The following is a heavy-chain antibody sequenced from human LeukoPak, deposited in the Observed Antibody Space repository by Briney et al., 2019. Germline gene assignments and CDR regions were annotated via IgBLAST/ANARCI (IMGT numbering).Heavy chain of an antibody. J-gene: IGHJ3*02. CDR1: GYTLTELS. CDR3: ATAKLGGHYGGNPSNPYAFDI. CDR2: FDPEDGET. V-gene: IGHV1-24*01. Sequence: ASVKVSCKVSGYTLTELSMHWVRQAPGKGLEWMGGFDPEDGETIYAQKFQGRVTMTEDTSTDTAYMELSSLRSEDTAVYYCATAKLGGHYGGNPSNPYAFDIWGQGTMVTVSS. D-gene: IGHD4-23*01.